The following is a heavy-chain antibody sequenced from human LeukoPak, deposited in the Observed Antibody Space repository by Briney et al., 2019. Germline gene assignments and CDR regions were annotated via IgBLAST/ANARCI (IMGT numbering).Heavy chain of an antibody. V-gene: IGHV4-59*08. CDR1: GGSISRYY. Sequence: PSETLSLTCTVSGGSISRYYWSWIRQPPGKGLEWIGYIYYSGSTNYNPSLKSRVTISVDTSKNQFSLKLSSVTAADTAVYYCARLNFWSGYAGYGMDVWGQGTTVTVSS. D-gene: IGHD3-3*01. J-gene: IGHJ6*02. CDR2: IYYSGST. CDR3: ARLNFWSGYAGYGMDV.